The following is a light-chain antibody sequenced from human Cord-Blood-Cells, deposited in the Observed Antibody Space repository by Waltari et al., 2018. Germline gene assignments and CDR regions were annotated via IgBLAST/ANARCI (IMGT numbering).Light chain of an antibody. CDR3: QTWGTGMV. Sequence: QLVLTQSPSASASLGSLVKLTRTLSSGHSSYAIAWHHQQPEKGPRYLMKLNSDGSHSKGDGIPDRFSGSSSGAERYLTISSLQSEDEADYYCQTWGTGMVFGGGTKLTVL. CDR2: LNSDGSH. V-gene: IGLV4-69*01. CDR1: SGHSSYA. J-gene: IGLJ3*02.